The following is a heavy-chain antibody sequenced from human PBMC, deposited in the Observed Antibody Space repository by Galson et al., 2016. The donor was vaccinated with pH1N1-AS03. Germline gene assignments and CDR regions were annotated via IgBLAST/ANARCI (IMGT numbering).Heavy chain of an antibody. CDR2: IFYNGTT. CDR1: GGSISSYY. D-gene: IGHD4-17*01. J-gene: IGHJ4*02. V-gene: IGHV4-59*08. Sequence: SETLSLTCTVSGGSISSYYWSWIRQPPGKRLEWIGYIFYNGTTNYNPSLKSRVTISVDTSKNQFSLKLTSVTAADTAVYYCARFPDYGDDVGYWSQGTLVTVSS. CDR3: ARFPDYGDDVGY.